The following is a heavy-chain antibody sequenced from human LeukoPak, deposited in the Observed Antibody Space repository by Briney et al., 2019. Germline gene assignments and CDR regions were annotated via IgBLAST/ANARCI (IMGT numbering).Heavy chain of an antibody. D-gene: IGHD6-19*01. J-gene: IGHJ4*02. V-gene: IGHV3-9*01. CDR1: GFTFDDYA. CDR3: AKSAQWLVPENYFDY. CDR2: ISWNSGSI. Sequence: GGSLRLSCAASGFTFDDYAMHWVRQAPGKGLEWVSGISWNSGSIGYADSVKGRFTISRDNAKNSLYLQMNSLRAEDTALYYCAKSAQWLVPENYFDYWGQGTLVTVSS.